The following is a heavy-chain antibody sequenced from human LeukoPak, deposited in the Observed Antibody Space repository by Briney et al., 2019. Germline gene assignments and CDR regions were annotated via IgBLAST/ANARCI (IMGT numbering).Heavy chain of an antibody. Sequence: SETLSLTCSVSGYSISSGYYWGWIRQPPGKGLEWIGSINPSGSTYYNPSLKSRVTMSVDTSKNQFSLKLSSVTAADTAVYYCARLGYYGSGSYSLFDYWGQGTLVTVSS. CDR2: INPSGST. V-gene: IGHV4-38-2*02. CDR1: GYSISSGYY. CDR3: ARLGYYGSGSYSLFDY. J-gene: IGHJ4*02. D-gene: IGHD3-10*01.